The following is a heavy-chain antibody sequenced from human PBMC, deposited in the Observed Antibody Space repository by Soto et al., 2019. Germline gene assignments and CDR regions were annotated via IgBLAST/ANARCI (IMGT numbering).Heavy chain of an antibody. D-gene: IGHD4-17*01. CDR3: ARDNYGDYVRWYDP. CDR1: GGSISSSSYY. V-gene: IGHV4-39*02. J-gene: IGHJ5*02. Sequence: PSETLSLTCTVSGGSISSSSYYWGWIRQPPGKGLEWIGSIYYSGSTYYNPSLKSRVTISVDTSKNQFSLKLSSVTAADTAVYYCARDNYGDYVRWYDPWSQGTLVTVS. CDR2: IYYSGST.